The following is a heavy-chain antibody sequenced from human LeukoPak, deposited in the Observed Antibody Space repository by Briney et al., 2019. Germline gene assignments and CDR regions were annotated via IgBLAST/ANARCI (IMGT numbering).Heavy chain of an antibody. CDR2: IYSGGST. V-gene: IGHV3-53*01. D-gene: IGHD1-14*01. J-gene: IGHJ3*02. CDR3: AREHPRPSSGAFDI. Sequence: PGGSLRLSCAASGFTFSSYWMSWVRQAPGKGLEWVSVIYSGGSTYYADSVKGRFTISRDNSKNTLYLQMNSLRAEDTAVYHCAREHPRPSSGAFDIWGQGTMVTVSS. CDR1: GFTFSSYW.